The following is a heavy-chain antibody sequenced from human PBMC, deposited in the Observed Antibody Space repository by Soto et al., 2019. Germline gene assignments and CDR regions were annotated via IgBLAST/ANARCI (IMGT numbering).Heavy chain of an antibody. D-gene: IGHD6-6*01. J-gene: IGHJ4*02. CDR3: ARQAPRPYSSSSHFDY. V-gene: IGHV4-39*01. CDR2: IYYSGST. Sequence: SETRSLTCTVSGGSISSSSYYWVWIRQPPGKGLEWIGSIYYSGSTYYNPSLKSRVTISVGTSKNQFSLKLSSVTAADTAVYYCARQAPRPYSSSSHFDYWGQGTLVTVSS. CDR1: GGSISSSSYY.